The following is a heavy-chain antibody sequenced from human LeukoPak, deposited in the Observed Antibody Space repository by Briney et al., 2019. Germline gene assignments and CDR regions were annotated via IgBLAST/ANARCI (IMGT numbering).Heavy chain of an antibody. J-gene: IGHJ3*02. D-gene: IGHD1-1*01. CDR2: IWYDGSNK. CDR3: AKDKTGTTFGAFDI. V-gene: IGHV3-30*02. Sequence: PGGSLRLSCAASGFTFSSYGMHWVRQAPGKGPEWVAVIWYDGSNKYYADSVKGRFTISRDNSKNTLYLQMNSLRAEDTAVYYCAKDKTGTTFGAFDIWGQGTMVTVSS. CDR1: GFTFSSYG.